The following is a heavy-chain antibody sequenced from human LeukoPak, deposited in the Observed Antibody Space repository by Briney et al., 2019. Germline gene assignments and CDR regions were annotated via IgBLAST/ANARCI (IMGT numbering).Heavy chain of an antibody. V-gene: IGHV1-2*02. CDR3: ARPVYSSSSYWFDP. J-gene: IGHJ5*02. CDR2: INPNSGRT. D-gene: IGHD6-6*01. Sequence: ASVKVSCKASGYTFTGYYMHWVRQAPGQGVEWMGWINPNSGRTNYAQKFQGRVTMTRDTSISTAYMELSRLRSDDTAVYSCARPVYSSSSYWFDPWGQGTLVTVSS. CDR1: GYTFTGYY.